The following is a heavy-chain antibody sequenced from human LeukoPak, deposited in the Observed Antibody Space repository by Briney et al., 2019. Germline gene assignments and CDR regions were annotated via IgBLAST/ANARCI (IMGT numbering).Heavy chain of an antibody. V-gene: IGHV4-31*03. CDR3: ARGRMTTVTNDAFDI. J-gene: IGHJ3*02. CDR2: IYYGGST. D-gene: IGHD4-17*01. Sequence: SQTLSLTCTVSGGSISSGGYYWSWSRQHPGKGLEGIGYIYYGGSTYYNPSLKSRVTISVDTSKNQFSLKLSSVTAADTAVYYCARGRMTTVTNDAFDIWGQGTMVTVSS. CDR1: GGSISSGGYY.